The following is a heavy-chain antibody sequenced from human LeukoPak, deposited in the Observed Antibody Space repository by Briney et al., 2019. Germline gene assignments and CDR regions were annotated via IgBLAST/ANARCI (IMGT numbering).Heavy chain of an antibody. CDR2: ISGSSGVI. D-gene: IGHD2-2*01. Sequence: GGSLSLSCPASGFTFNTYTINWVRPPPAKEREWVSYISGSSGVIDYADSVRGRFTISRENAKNSLYLQMNCLRAEDTAVYYCVRADGTYAPLGYWGQGTLVTVSS. J-gene: IGHJ4*02. CDR3: VRADGTYAPLGY. CDR1: GFTFNTYT. V-gene: IGHV3-48*01.